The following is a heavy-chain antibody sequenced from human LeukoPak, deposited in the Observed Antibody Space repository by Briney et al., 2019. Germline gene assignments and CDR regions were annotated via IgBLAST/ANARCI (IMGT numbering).Heavy chain of an antibody. D-gene: IGHD3-10*01. J-gene: IGHJ3*01. Sequence: ASVKVPCKASGGTFSSYAISWVRQAPGQGLEWMGGIIPIFGTANYAQKFQGRVMITADESTSTAYMELSSLRSEDTAVYYCARRVKAVRGVHDAFDVWGQGTMVTVSS. V-gene: IGHV1-69*13. CDR2: IIPIFGTA. CDR1: GGTFSSYA. CDR3: ARRVKAVRGVHDAFDV.